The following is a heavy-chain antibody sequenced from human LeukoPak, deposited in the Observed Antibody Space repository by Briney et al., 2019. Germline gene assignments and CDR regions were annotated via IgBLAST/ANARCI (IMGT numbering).Heavy chain of an antibody. V-gene: IGHV1-2*02. CDR3: ARDDSSSGAFDI. D-gene: IGHD6-13*01. CDR1: GYTFTGYY. J-gene: IGHJ3*02. Sequence: ASVKVSCKASGYTFTGYYIHWVRQAPGQGLEWMGWINPNSGGTNYAQKFQGRVTMTRDTSISTAYMELSRLRSDDTAVYYCARDDSSSGAFDIWGQGTMVTVSS. CDR2: INPNSGGT.